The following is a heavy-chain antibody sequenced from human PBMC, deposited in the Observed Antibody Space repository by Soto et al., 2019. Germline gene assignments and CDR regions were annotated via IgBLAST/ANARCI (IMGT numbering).Heavy chain of an antibody. CDR1: GYTFTSYG. Sequence: ASVKVSCKASGYTFTSYGISWVRQAPGQGLEWMGWISAYNGNTNYAQKLQGRVTMTEDTSTDTAYMELDGLTSADTAMYYCTAGPTTSDWFDPWGPGTLVTVSS. V-gene: IGHV1-18*01. D-gene: IGHD6-13*01. CDR3: TAGPTTSDWFDP. CDR2: ISAYNGNT. J-gene: IGHJ5*02.